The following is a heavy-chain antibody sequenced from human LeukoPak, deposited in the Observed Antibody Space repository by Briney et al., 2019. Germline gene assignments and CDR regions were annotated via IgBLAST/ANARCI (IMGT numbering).Heavy chain of an antibody. Sequence: PGGSLRLSCAASGFTFSSYAMSWVRQAPGKGLEWVSAISGSGGSTYYADSVKGRFIISRDNSKNTLYLQMNSLRAEDTAVYYCASNIVVVPAARVDALDIWRQGTMVTVSS. CDR2: ISGSGGST. CDR1: GFTFSSYA. V-gene: IGHV3-23*01. D-gene: IGHD2-2*01. CDR3: ASNIVVVPAARVDALDI. J-gene: IGHJ3*02.